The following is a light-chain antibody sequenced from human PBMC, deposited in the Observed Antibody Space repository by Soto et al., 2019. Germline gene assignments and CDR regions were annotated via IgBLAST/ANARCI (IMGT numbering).Light chain of an antibody. CDR1: SSNIGNNY. CDR2: RSF. Sequence: QSVMTQPPSASETPGQRVTISCSGSSSNIGNNYVSWYQQVPGTAPKLVIYRSFQRPSGVPDRFSGSKSGTSASLAIDGLRSEDEANYYCASWDDSLSAWVFGGGTKVTVL. J-gene: IGLJ3*02. CDR3: ASWDDSLSAWV. V-gene: IGLV1-47*01.